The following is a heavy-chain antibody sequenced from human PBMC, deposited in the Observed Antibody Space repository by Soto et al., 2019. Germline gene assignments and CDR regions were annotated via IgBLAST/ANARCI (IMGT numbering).Heavy chain of an antibody. CDR3: AKDHLGYCISTSCPAYYYYGMDV. CDR2: ISGSGGST. J-gene: IGHJ6*02. V-gene: IGHV3-23*01. CDR1: GFTFSSYA. Sequence: PGGSLRLSCAASGFTFSSYAMSWVRQAPGKGLEWVSAISGSGGSTYYADSVKGRFTISRDNSKNTLYLQMNSLRAEDTAVYYCAKDHLGYCISTSCPAYYYYGMDVWGQGTTVTVSS. D-gene: IGHD2-2*01.